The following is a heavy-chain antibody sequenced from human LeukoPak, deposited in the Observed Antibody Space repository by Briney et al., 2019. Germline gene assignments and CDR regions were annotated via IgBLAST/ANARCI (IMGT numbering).Heavy chain of an antibody. CDR2: ISGSGGST. J-gene: IGHJ3*02. CDR3: AKKIFPATARDAFDI. V-gene: IGHV3-23*01. D-gene: IGHD5-24*01. CDR1: GFTFSDYY. Sequence: GGSLRLSCAASGFTFSDYYMSWIRQAPGKGLEWVSAISGSGGSTYYADSVKGRFTISRDNSKNTLYLQMNSLRAEDTAVYYCAKKIFPATARDAFDIWGQGTMVTVSS.